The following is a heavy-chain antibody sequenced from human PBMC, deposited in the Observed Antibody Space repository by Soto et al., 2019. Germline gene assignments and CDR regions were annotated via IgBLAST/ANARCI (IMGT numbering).Heavy chain of an antibody. J-gene: IGHJ4*02. CDR3: ARRATVTQYDY. D-gene: IGHD4-17*01. CDR2: ISYSGTT. V-gene: IGHV4-61*01. CDR1: GVCVSSGSFY. Sequence: SETLSLACTVSGVCVSSGSFYWVWILQPPGKGLEWIVFISYSGTTNYNPSLKSRVTISVDTSRSQISLMVSSLTAADTALYYCARRATVTQYDYWGQGTLVTVSS.